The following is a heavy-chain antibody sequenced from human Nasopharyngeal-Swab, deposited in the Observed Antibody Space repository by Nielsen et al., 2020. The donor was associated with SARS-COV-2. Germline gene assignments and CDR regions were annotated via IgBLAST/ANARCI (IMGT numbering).Heavy chain of an antibody. V-gene: IGHV1-18*01. CDR3: ARDEAGSDDDYYGMDV. CDR2: IIAYSGST. D-gene: IGHD6-19*01. J-gene: IGHJ6*02. CDR1: GYTFTSYA. Sequence: ASVQVSCKASGYTFTSYAMHWVRQAPGQRLEWMGWIIAYSGSTNYAQKLEGRVTMTTDTSTSTAYMELRSLRSDDTAVYYCARDEAGSDDDYYGMDVWGQGTTVTVSS.